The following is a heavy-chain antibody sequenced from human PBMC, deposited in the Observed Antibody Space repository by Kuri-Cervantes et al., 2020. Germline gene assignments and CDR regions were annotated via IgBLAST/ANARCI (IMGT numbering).Heavy chain of an antibody. J-gene: IGHJ4*02. CDR1: GFTFSSYG. V-gene: IGHV3-30*18. D-gene: IGHD4-17*01. CDR3: AKDGTVGHFDY. CDR2: ISYDGSNK. Sequence: GGSLRLSCAASGFTFSSYGMHWVRQAPGKGLEWVAVISYDGSNKYYADSVKGRFTISRDNPKNTLYLQMNSLRAEDTAAYYCAKDGTVGHFDYWGQGTLVTVSS.